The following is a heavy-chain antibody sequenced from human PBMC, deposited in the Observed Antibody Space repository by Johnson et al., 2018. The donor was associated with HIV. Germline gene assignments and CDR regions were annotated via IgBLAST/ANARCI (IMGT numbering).Heavy chain of an antibody. D-gene: IGHD6-19*01. V-gene: IGHV3-13*01. CDR3: ARGGSSGWSGFLAFDI. CDR2: IGTAGDT. J-gene: IGHJ3*02. Sequence: VQLVESGGGLVKPGGSLRLSCAASGFSFSSYDMHWVRQATGKGLEWVSAIGTAGDTYYPGSVTGRVTISRENAKNSLYLQMNSLRAGDTAIYYCARGGSSGWSGFLAFDIWGQGTMVTVSS. CDR1: GFSFSSYD.